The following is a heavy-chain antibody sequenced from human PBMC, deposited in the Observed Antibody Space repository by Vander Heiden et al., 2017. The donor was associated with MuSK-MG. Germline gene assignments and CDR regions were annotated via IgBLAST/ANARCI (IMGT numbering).Heavy chain of an antibody. J-gene: IGHJ5*02. CDR2: ISSSSSYI. V-gene: IGHV3-21*01. Sequence: EVQLVESGGGLVKPGGSLRLSCAASGFPFSSYSMNWVRQAPGKGLEWVSSISSSSSYIYYADAVKGRFTISRDNAKNSLYLQMNRMRAEDTAVYYCARYNIGGDNWFDPWGQGTLVAVYS. CDR3: ARYNIGGDNWFDP. D-gene: IGHD1-1*01. CDR1: GFPFSSYS.